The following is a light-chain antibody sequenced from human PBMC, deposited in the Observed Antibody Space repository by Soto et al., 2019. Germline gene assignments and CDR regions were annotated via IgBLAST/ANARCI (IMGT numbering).Light chain of an antibody. Sequence: IVMTQSPDSLAVSLSEKAAINCKSSQSILLTSNNKSYLAWYQQKPGQPPKLLIYWASTRESGVPDRFSGSRSGTHFTPTISSLQAEDVAVYYCQQYYTTPPHTFGQGTKAEIK. J-gene: IGKJ2*01. CDR1: QSILLTSNNKSY. CDR3: QQYYTTPPHT. CDR2: WAS. V-gene: IGKV4-1*01.